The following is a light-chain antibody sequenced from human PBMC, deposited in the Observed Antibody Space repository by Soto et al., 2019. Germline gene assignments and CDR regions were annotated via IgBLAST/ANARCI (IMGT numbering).Light chain of an antibody. J-gene: IGLJ2*01. CDR1: SSDVGANDY. CDR3: ASFTSRTTLV. Sequence: QSALTQPASVSGSPGQSITISCTGTSSDVGANDYVSWYQQHPGKAPKLMIHDVSNRPSGVSNRFSGSKSGNTASLTISGLLAEDEADYYCASFTSRTTLVFGGGTKVTVL. V-gene: IGLV2-14*01. CDR2: DVS.